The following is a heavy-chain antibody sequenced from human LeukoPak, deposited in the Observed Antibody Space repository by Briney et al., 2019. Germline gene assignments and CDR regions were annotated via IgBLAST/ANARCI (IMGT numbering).Heavy chain of an antibody. V-gene: IGHV4-61*01. D-gene: IGHD5-18*01. Sequence: SETLSLTCTVSGGSVSSGSYYWSWIRQPPGKGLEWIGYIYYSGSTNYNPSLKSRVTISVDTSKNQFSLKLSSVTAADTAVYYCAIQLWSMGIDYWGQGTLVTVSS. CDR3: AIQLWSMGIDY. CDR2: IYYSGST. CDR1: GGSVSSGSYY. J-gene: IGHJ4*02.